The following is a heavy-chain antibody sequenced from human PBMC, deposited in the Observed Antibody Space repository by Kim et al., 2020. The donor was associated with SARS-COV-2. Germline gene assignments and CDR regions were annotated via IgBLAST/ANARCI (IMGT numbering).Heavy chain of an antibody. CDR2: INHSGST. V-gene: IGHV4-34*01. CDR1: GGSFSGYY. Sequence: SETLSLTCAVYGGSFSGYYWSWIRQPPGKGLEWIGEINHSGSTNYNPSLKSRVTISVDTSKNQFSLKLSSVTAADTAVYYCARGRPWSSGYYEPPYYYYGMDVWGQGTTVTVSS. J-gene: IGHJ6*02. CDR3: ARGRPWSSGYYEPPYYYYGMDV. D-gene: IGHD3-22*01.